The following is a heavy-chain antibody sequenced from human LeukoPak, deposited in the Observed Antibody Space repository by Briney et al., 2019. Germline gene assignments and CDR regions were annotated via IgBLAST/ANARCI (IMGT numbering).Heavy chain of an antibody. CDR2: IYYSGST. CDR3: ARGYSSSWYNWFDP. D-gene: IGHD6-13*01. Sequence: SETLSLTCAVSGGSISSYYWSWIRQPPGKGLEWIGYIYYSGSTNYNPSLKSRVTISVDTSKNQFSLKLSSVTAADTAVYYCARGYSSSWYNWFDPWGQGTLVTVSS. CDR1: GGSISSYY. J-gene: IGHJ5*02. V-gene: IGHV4-59*01.